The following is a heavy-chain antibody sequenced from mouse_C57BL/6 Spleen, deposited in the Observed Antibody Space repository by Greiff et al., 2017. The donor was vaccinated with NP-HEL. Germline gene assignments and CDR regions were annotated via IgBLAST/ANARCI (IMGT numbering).Heavy chain of an antibody. CDR2: IYPEDGET. CDR1: GFNIKDYY. Sequence: VHVKQSGAELVKPGASVKLSCTASGFNIKDYYMHWVKQRTEQGLEWIGRIYPEDGETKYAPKFQGKATITADTSSNTAYLQLSSLTSEDTAVYYCARLQYDDDGPDDYWGQGTTLTVSS. D-gene: IGHD2-4*01. CDR3: ARLQYDDDGPDDY. V-gene: IGHV14-2*01. J-gene: IGHJ2*01.